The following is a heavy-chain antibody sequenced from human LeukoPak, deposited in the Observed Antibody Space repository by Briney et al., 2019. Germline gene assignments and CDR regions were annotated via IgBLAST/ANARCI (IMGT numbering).Heavy chain of an antibody. V-gene: IGHV3-7*01. CDR3: ARDFRFLDDY. CDR1: GFTFSNAW. CDR2: IKQDGSEK. Sequence: GGSLRLSCAASGFTFSNAWMTWVRQAPGKGLEWVANIKQDGSEKYYVDSVKGRFTISRDNAKNSLYLQMNSLRAEDTAVYYCARDFRFLDDYWGQGTLVTVSS. J-gene: IGHJ4*02. D-gene: IGHD3-3*01.